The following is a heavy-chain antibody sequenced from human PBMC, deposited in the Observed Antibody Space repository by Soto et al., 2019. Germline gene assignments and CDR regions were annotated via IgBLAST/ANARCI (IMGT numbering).Heavy chain of an antibody. CDR2: IIPLLNTP. D-gene: IGHD6-6*01. V-gene: IGHV1-69*01. CDR3: ARESSSPNYYYYGMDV. J-gene: IGHJ6*02. CDR1: GGTFSSYA. Sequence: QVQLVQSGAEVKKPGSSVKVSCRASGGTFSSYAVSWVRQAPGQGLEWMGVIIPLLNTPKYVQKFQGRVTITAYASATTAYMELSSLRSEDTAVYYCARESSSPNYYYYGMDVWCQGTTVTVSS.